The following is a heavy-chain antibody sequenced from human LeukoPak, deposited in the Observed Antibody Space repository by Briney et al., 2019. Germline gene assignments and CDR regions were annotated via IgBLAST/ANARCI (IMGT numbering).Heavy chain of an antibody. CDR2: ISSSSNYI. CDR1: GFTFSSYN. Sequence: EGSLRLSCAASGFTFSSYNMNWVRQAPGKGLEWVSSISSSSNYIYYADSVKGRFTISRDNAKNSVYLQVKSLRAEDTALYYCARESGSPDYWGQGTLVTVSS. D-gene: IGHD3-10*01. V-gene: IGHV3-21*01. J-gene: IGHJ4*02. CDR3: ARESGSPDY.